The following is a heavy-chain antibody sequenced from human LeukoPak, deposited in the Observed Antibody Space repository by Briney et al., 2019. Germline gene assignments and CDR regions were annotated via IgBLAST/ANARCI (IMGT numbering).Heavy chain of an antibody. CDR2: ISTHNGNT. CDR1: GYTFTSYV. J-gene: IGHJ4*02. Sequence: ASVKVSCKASGYTFTSYVISWVRQAPGQGLECMGCISTHNGNTNYTQKLQGRVTMTTETSTSTANMELRSLRCDDTGVYYCARDSHGGCSGGRCYPGFDYCGPGALV. CDR3: ARDSHGGCSGGRCYPGFDY. D-gene: IGHD2-15*01. V-gene: IGHV1-18*01.